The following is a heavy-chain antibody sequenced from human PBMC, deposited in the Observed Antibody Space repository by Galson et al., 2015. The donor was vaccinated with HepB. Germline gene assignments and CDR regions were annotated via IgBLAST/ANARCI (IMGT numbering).Heavy chain of an antibody. CDR3: ATEGYSYGYHAMDV. Sequence: SLRLSCAASGFPFSNAWMSWVRQAPGKGLEWVGRVKAKSRGGTADYAAPVKGRFTISRDDSENTLFLEMNSLKSEDTAVYYCATEGYSYGYHAMDVWGQGTTVTVS. J-gene: IGHJ6*02. V-gene: IGHV3-15*01. CDR1: GFPFSNAW. D-gene: IGHD5-18*01. CDR2: VKAKSRGGTA.